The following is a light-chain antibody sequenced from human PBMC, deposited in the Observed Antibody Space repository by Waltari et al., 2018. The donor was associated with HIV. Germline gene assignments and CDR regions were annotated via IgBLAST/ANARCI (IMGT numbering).Light chain of an antibody. V-gene: IGLV1-40*01. CDR2: GNS. CDR1: CSNIGAGYD. Sequence: QSVPTQPPSVSGAPGQRVTISCTGSCSNIGAGYDVHWYQQLPGTAPKLLIYGNSNRPSGVPDRFSGSKSGTSASLAITGLQAEDEADYYCQSYDSSLSGPRVFGTGTKVTVL. J-gene: IGLJ1*01. CDR3: QSYDSSLSGPRV.